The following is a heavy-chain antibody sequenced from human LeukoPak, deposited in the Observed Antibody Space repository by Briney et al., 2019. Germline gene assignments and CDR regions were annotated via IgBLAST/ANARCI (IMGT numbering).Heavy chain of an antibody. CDR3: ARGIGVDDY. CDR1: GFTVSSRY. CDR2: IYSGGST. V-gene: IGHV3-53*01. J-gene: IGHJ4*02. D-gene: IGHD2-15*01. Sequence: GGSLRLSCAVSGFTVSSRYMSWVRQAPGKGLEWVSVIYSGGSTYYADSVKGRFTISRDNSKNTLYLQMNSLRAEDTAVYYCARGIGVDDYWGQGTLVTVSS.